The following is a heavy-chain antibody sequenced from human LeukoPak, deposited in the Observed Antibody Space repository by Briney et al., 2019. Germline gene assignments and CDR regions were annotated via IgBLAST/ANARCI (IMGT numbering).Heavy chain of an antibody. D-gene: IGHD3-10*01. V-gene: IGHV3-30*02. CDR1: GFTFSSYG. CDR2: IRFDGSDK. Sequence: GGSLRLSCAASGFTFSSYGMYWVRQAPGKGLQWVAFIRFDGSDKYQADSVKGRFTISRDNSKNTLYLQMNSLRAEDTAVYYCAKERGGSGEFLRFSYMHVWGKGTTVSISS. CDR3: AKERGGSGEFLRFSYMHV. J-gene: IGHJ6*03.